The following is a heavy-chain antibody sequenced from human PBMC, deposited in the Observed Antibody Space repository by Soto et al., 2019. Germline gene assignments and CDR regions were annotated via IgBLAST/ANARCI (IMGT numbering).Heavy chain of an antibody. CDR3: VKNSGWFNT. D-gene: IGHD3-10*01. CDR1: GFTFGTTD. J-gene: IGHJ5*02. Sequence: QLLQSGGGLVQPGGSLTRSCGASGFTFGTTDMSWVRQAPGEGLEWVSTIDGSGGITYYADSVKGRFTISRDNSRNTVYLQMNSLRGDDTALYYCVKNSGWFNTRGQGALVTVSS. V-gene: IGHV3-23*01. CDR2: IDGSGGIT.